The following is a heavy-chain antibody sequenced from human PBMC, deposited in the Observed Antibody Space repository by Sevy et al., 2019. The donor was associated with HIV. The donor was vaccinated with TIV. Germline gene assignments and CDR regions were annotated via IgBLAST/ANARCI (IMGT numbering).Heavy chain of an antibody. V-gene: IGHV1-2*02. J-gene: IGHJ3*02. CDR2: INPNNGGI. CDR3: ARVDHYGSRGFDI. D-gene: IGHD4-17*01. Sequence: ASVKVSCKASGITFIDYFIHWVRQAPGQGLEWMGWINPNNGGINYPQKFQGRVTMTSDMSSSTAYMELTSLASDDTAMYYCARVDHYGSRGFDIWGRGTMVTVSS. CDR1: GITFIDYF.